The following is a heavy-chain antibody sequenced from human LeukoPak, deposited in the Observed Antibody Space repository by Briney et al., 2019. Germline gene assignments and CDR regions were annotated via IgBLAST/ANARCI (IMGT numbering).Heavy chain of an antibody. J-gene: IGHJ5*02. D-gene: IGHD3-9*01. CDR3: ARNFDMKGFDP. CDR2: INSDSGFT. CDR1: GYTFTGYY. V-gene: IGHV1-2*02. Sequence: GASVKVSCKASGYTFTGYYMNWVRQAPGQGLEWMGWINSDSGFTKYAQKFQGRVTMTRDTSITTVYMDLTRLTSDDTAVYYCARNFDMKGFDPWGQENLVTVSS.